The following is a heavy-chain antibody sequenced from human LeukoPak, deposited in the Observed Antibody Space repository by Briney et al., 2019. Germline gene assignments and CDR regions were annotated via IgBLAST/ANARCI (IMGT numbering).Heavy chain of an antibody. CDR2: ISAYNGNT. D-gene: IGHD3-10*01. Sequence: EASVKVSCKASGYTFTSYGISWVRQAPGQGLEWMGWISAYNGNTNYAQKLQGRVTMTTDTSTSTAYMELRSLRSDDTAVYYCARVIPYGSGSYQQDRYFDYWGQGTLVTVSS. CDR1: GYTFTSYG. V-gene: IGHV1-18*01. J-gene: IGHJ4*02. CDR3: ARVIPYGSGSYQQDRYFDY.